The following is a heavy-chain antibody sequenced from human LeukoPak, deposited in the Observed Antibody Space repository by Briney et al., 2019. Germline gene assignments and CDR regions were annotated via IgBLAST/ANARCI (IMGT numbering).Heavy chain of an antibody. D-gene: IGHD3-3*01. CDR1: GGSISPYF. CDR3: AREGVVKGYFDY. J-gene: IGHJ4*02. CDR2: IYYRGST. V-gene: IGHV4-59*01. Sequence: SETLSLACTVSGGSISPYFWSWIRQPPGKGLEWIGYIYYRGSTNYNPSLKSRVTISLDTSKDQFSLKLSSVTAADTAVYYCAREGVVKGYFDYWGQGTLVTVSS.